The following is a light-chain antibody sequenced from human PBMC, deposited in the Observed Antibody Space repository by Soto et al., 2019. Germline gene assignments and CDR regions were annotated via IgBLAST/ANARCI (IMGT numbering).Light chain of an antibody. CDR2: GAS. CDR3: QQYGTSPPT. V-gene: IGKV3-20*01. J-gene: IGKJ2*01. CDR1: QSVNSNY. Sequence: EIVLTQSPGTLSLSPGERATLSCRASQSVNSNYLAWYQQKPGQVPRPLIYGASIRAAGVPDRLSGSWSGTDFTLTIRRLEPEDYAVYYCQQYGTSPPTFGQGPKLEIK.